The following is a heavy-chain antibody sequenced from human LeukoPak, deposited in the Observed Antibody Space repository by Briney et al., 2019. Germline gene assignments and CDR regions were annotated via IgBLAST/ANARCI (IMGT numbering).Heavy chain of an antibody. V-gene: IGHV3-11*01. CDR1: GFTFSDHY. D-gene: IGHD4-17*01. J-gene: IGHJ4*02. Sequence: GGSLRLSCVASGFTFSDHYMRWFRLSPGKGLEWLSYITSSGSTTDYADSVKGRFTISRDNAKNSMFLQMNSRRPEDTAVYYCARDPDYGDPEWGQGTLVTVSS. CDR2: ITSSGSTT. CDR3: ARDPDYGDPE.